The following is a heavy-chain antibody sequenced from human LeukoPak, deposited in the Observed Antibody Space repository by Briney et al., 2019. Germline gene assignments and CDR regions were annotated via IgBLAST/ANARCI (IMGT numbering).Heavy chain of an antibody. J-gene: IGHJ6*02. Sequence: GASVKVSRKASGYTFTYRYLHWVRQAPGQALEWMGWITPFNGNTNYAQKFQDRVTITRDRSMSTAYMELSSLRSEDTAMYYCASSYDSSGDHGMDVWGQGTTVTVSS. CDR3: ASSYDSSGDHGMDV. D-gene: IGHD3-22*01. CDR1: GYTFTYRY. V-gene: IGHV1-45*02. CDR2: ITPFNGNT.